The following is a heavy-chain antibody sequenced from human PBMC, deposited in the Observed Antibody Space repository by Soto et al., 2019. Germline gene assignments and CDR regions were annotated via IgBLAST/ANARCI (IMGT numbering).Heavy chain of an antibody. CDR3: ARIAYYYDSSSFDY. V-gene: IGHV4-31*03. CDR1: GDSIRGGGYY. CDR2: IYYSGST. Sequence: SEPLSHRGTVSGDSIRGGGYYWSWIRQHPGKGLEWIGYIYYSGSTYYNPSLKSRVSISVDTSKNQFSLKLRSVTAADTAVYYCARIAYYYDSSSFDYWGQGTLVTVPS. D-gene: IGHD3-22*01. J-gene: IGHJ4*02.